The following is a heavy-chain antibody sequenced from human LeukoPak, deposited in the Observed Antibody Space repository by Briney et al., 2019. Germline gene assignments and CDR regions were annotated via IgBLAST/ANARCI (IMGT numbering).Heavy chain of an antibody. J-gene: IGHJ1*01. V-gene: IGHV3-7*01. D-gene: IGHD2-15*01. CDR3: ARDSWTPYPAEYFQH. CDR1: GFTFSSYW. Sequence: GGSLRLSCAASGFTFSSYWMSWVRQAPGKGLEWVANIKQDGSEKYYVDSVKGRFTISRDNAKNSLYLQTNSLRAEDTAVYYCARDSWTPYPAEYFQHWGQGTLVTVSS. CDR2: IKQDGSEK.